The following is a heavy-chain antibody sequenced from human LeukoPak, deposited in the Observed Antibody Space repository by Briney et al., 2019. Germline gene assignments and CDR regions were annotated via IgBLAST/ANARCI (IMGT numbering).Heavy chain of an antibody. V-gene: IGHV4-59*12. CDR2: IYYSGST. D-gene: IGHD1-14*01. CDR3: ARDITGSFDY. J-gene: IGHJ4*02. Sequence: PSETLSLTCTVSGGSISPYYWSWIRQPPGKGLEWIGSIYYSGSTYYNPSLKSRVTISVDTSKNQFSLKLSSVTAADTAVYYCARDITGSFDYWGQGNLVTVSS. CDR1: GGSISPYY.